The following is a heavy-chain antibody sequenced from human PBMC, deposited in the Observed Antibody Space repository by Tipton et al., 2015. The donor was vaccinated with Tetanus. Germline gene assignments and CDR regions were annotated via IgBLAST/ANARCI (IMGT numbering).Heavy chain of an antibody. Sequence: QSGAEVKKPGASVKVSCKASGYTFTGYYMHWVRQAPGQGLEWMGWINPNSGGTNYAQKFQGRVTMTRDTSISTAYMEVSRLRPDDTAIYYCARTLRGTTRVGFQYLSYYRMDVWGQGTTVTVSS. V-gene: IGHV1-2*02. D-gene: IGHD4-17*01. CDR2: INPNSGGT. J-gene: IGHJ6*02. CDR3: ARTLRGTTRVGFQYLSYYRMDV. CDR1: GYTFTGYY.